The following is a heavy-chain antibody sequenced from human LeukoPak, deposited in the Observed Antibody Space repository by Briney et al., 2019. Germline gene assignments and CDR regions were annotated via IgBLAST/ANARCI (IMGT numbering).Heavy chain of an antibody. D-gene: IGHD6-13*01. J-gene: IGHJ4*02. V-gene: IGHV3-7*01. CDR2: IKEDGSEK. CDR3: ASGRQLGY. Sequence: QSGGSLSLSCAASGFTFSNYWMSWVRQAPGKGLEWVANIKEDGSEKYYVDSVKGRFTISRDNARNSLYLQMNSLRAEDTAVYYCASGRQLGYWGQETLVTVSS. CDR1: GFTFSNYW.